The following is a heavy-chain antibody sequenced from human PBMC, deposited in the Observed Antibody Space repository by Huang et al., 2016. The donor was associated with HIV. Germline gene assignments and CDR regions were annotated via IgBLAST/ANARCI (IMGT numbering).Heavy chain of an antibody. V-gene: IGHV7-4-1*02. CDR1: GYTFTDLQ. Sequence: QVQLVQSGSELKKPGASVKVSCKGSGYTFTDLQIIWVRQAPGQGVEWKGGLHPNTGNPTYAQGFTGRFVFSLDTSVSTAYLQISSLKAEDTAVYFCARDSGYYRYFDYWGQGTLVTVSS. D-gene: IGHD3-22*01. CDR3: ARDSGYYRYFDY. CDR2: LHPNTGNP. J-gene: IGHJ4*02.